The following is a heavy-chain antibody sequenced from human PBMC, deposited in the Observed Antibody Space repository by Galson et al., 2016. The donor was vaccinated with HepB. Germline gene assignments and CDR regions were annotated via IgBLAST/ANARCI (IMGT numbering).Heavy chain of an antibody. CDR2: INHSGST. J-gene: IGHJ6*02. CDR1: GGSFTGYY. D-gene: IGHD3-16*01. V-gene: IGHV4-34*01. CDR3: ARRGIVCLDDYVWGSYTYCALDV. Sequence: SETLSLTCAVYGGSFTGYYWSWIRQPPGKGLEWIGEINHSGSTNYNPSLKSRVTISVDTSRDQFSLKLSSVTAADTAVYYCARRGIVCLDDYVWGSYTYCALDVWGQGTTVTVSS.